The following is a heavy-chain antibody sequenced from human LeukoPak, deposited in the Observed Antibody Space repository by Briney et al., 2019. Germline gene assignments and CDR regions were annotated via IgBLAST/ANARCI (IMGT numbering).Heavy chain of an antibody. CDR2: ISGSGGNT. D-gene: IGHD3-22*01. Sequence: GGSLRLSCAASGFTFSNFALSWVRQAPGRGLDWVSTISGSGGNTYYADSVKGRFTISRDNSKNTLYLQMNSLRAEDTAVYYCAKDSLQYYYDTSGYYGNWFDPWGQGTLVTVSS. V-gene: IGHV3-23*01. CDR3: AKDSLQYYYDTSGYYGNWFDP. CDR1: GFTFSNFA. J-gene: IGHJ5*02.